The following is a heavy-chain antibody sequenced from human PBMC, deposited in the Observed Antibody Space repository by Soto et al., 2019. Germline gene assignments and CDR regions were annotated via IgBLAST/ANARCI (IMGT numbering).Heavy chain of an antibody. Sequence: GGSLRLSCAASGFTFSSYAMHWVRQAPGKGLEWVAVISYDGSNKYYADSVKGRFTISRDNSKNTLYLQMNSLRAEDTAVYYCARVGDYYDSSGYHGGYYYYGMDVWGQGTTVTVSS. CDR1: GFTFSSYA. CDR3: ARVGDYYDSSGYHGGYYYYGMDV. CDR2: ISYDGSNK. V-gene: IGHV3-30-3*01. D-gene: IGHD3-22*01. J-gene: IGHJ6*02.